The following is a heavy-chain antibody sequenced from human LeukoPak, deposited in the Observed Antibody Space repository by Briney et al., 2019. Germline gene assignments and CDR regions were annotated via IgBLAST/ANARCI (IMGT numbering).Heavy chain of an antibody. J-gene: IGHJ3*02. CDR3: AKVISAVAGTFDAFDI. Sequence: GGSLRLSCAASGFTFDDYAMHWVRQAPGKGLEWVSGISWNSGSIGYADSVKGRFTISRDNAKNSLYLQMNSLRAEDTALYYCAKVISAVAGTFDAFDIWGQGTMVTVSS. CDR1: GFTFDDYA. D-gene: IGHD6-19*01. CDR2: ISWNSGSI. V-gene: IGHV3-9*01.